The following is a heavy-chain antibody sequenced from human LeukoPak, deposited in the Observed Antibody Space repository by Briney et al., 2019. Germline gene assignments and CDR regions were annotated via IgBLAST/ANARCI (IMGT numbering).Heavy chain of an antibody. D-gene: IGHD2-15*01. CDR2: ISGSGGST. CDR1: GFTFSDYY. CDR3: AKASSSCYRCYDF. Sequence: AGGSLRLSCAAPGFTFSDYYMSWIRQAPGKGLEWVSAISGSGGSTYYADSVKGRFTISRDNSKNTLYLQMNSLRAEDTAVYYCAKASSSCYRCYDFWGRGTLVTVSS. V-gene: IGHV3-23*01. J-gene: IGHJ4*02.